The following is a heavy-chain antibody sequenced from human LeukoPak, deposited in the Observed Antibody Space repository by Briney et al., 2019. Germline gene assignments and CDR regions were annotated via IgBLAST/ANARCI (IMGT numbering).Heavy chain of an antibody. CDR2: ITGSGGSA. J-gene: IGHJ4*02. D-gene: IGHD1-7*01. V-gene: IGHV3-23*01. CDR3: AKDQGNWKYFLDY. CDR1: GLTFSGYA. Sequence: PGGSLRLSCAASGLTFSGYAMTWVREAPGEGLEWVSTITGSGGSAPYAASAKGRFTIPRENSKNTLYVQMNRLRAEDTAVYYGAKDQGNWKYFLDYWGQGTLVTVSS.